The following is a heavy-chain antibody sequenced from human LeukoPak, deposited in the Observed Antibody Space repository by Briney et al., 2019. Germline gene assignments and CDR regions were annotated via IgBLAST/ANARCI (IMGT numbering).Heavy chain of an antibody. J-gene: IGHJ3*02. CDR2: IRTKTYSQTT. Sequence: GGSLRLSCSASGFIFRDHAMSWFRQAPGKGLEWVGFIRTKTYSQTTQHAASVKGRFTISRDDSNDIAYLQMNSLKTEDTAVYYCSRNSGTLTGWPFDIWGQGTMVTVSS. D-gene: IGHD5-12*01. CDR1: GFIFRDHA. CDR3: SRNSGTLTGWPFDI. V-gene: IGHV3-49*03.